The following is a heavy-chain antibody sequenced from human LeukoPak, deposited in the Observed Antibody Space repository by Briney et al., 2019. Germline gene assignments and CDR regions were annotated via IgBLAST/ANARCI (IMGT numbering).Heavy chain of an antibody. D-gene: IGHD5-18*01. CDR1: GGSISSYY. CDR2: IYTSGST. J-gene: IGHJ4*02. Sequence: SETLSLTXTVSGGSISSYYWSWIRQSGGKGLEWIGRIYTSGSTNYNPSLKSRVTMSVDTSKNQFSLKLSSVTAADTAVYYCARANTAMVSLDYWGQGTLVTVSS. CDR3: ARANTAMVSLDY. V-gene: IGHV4-4*07.